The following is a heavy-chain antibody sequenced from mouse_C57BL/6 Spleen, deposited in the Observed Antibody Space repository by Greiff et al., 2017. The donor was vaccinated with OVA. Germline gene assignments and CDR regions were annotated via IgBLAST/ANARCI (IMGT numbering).Heavy chain of an antibody. CDR1: GYTFTDYY. CDR2: INPNNGGT. V-gene: IGHV1-26*01. Sequence: VQLQQSGPELVKPGASVKISCKASGYTFTDYYMNWVKQSHGKSLEWIGDINPNNGGTSYNQKFKGKATLTVDKSSSTAYMELRSLTSEDSAVDYCARGNYGSSYYFDYWGQGTTLTVSS. CDR3: ARGNYGSSYYFDY. D-gene: IGHD1-1*01. J-gene: IGHJ2*01.